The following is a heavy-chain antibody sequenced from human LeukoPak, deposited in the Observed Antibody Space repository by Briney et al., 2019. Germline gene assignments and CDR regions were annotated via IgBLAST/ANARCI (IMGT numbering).Heavy chain of an antibody. CDR2: IYYSGIT. CDR3: ARLNYGDIDY. V-gene: IGHV4-61*01. CDR1: GGSISSSSYY. Sequence: PSETLSLTCTVSGGSISSSSYYWSWIRQPPGKGLEWIGYIYYSGITNYNPSLKSRVTISVDTSKNQFSLKLNSVTAADTAVYYCARLNYGDIDYWGQGTLVTVSS. D-gene: IGHD4-17*01. J-gene: IGHJ4*02.